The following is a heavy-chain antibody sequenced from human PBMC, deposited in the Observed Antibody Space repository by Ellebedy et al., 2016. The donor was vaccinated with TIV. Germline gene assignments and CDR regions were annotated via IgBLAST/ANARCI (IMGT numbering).Heavy chain of an antibody. J-gene: IGHJ4*02. CDR1: GASFRSSSYY. V-gene: IGHV4-39*01. Sequence: MPSETLSLTCTVSGASFRSSSYYCGWVRQPPGKGLEWIGSINHSGSTYANPSLKSRVTVSVDTPNNQFSLKLTSVTAADTAVYYCASEPPYFYGASGIYLQDFWGQGTLVTVSS. CDR2: INHSGST. CDR3: ASEPPYFYGASGIYLQDF. D-gene: IGHD3-10*01.